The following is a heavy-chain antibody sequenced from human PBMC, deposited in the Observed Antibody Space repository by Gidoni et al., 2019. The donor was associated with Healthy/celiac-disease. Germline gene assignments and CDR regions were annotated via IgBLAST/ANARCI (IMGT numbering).Heavy chain of an antibody. CDR2: IIPILGIA. D-gene: IGHD4-17*01. Sequence: QVPLVQSGAEVKKPGSSVKVSCKASGGTFSSDAFSWVRQAPGQGLEWMGRIIPILGIANYAQKFQGRVTITADKSTGAAYMELSSLGSEDTAVYYCARDGTTVTTAGAFDIWGQGTMVTVSS. CDR1: GGTFSSDA. CDR3: ARDGTTVTTAGAFDI. J-gene: IGHJ3*02. V-gene: IGHV1-69*04.